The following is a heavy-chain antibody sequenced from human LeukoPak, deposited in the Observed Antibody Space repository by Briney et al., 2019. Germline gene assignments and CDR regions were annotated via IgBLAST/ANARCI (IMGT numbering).Heavy chain of an antibody. CDR3: TPEIAVAF. CDR1: GFTISGSA. D-gene: IGHD6-19*01. J-gene: IGHJ4*02. V-gene: IGHV3-73*01. Sequence: GGSLRLSCAASGFTISGSAMHRVRPASGQGREWVGSIRSKGNSYTSAYAASVKGRFTISRDDSKHTAYLQMNSPKTEDAAVYYCTPEIAVAFWGQGTLVTVSS. CDR2: IRSKGNSYTS.